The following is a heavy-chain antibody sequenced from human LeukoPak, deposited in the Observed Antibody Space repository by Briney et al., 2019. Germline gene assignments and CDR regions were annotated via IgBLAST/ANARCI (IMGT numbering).Heavy chain of an antibody. Sequence: GGSLRLSCAASGFTFSTYWMHWVRQAPGKGLVWVSRIKSDGSSTSYADSAKGRFTISRDNAKNTLYLQMSSLRVEDTAVYYCARGSPDSSSSVDFDYWGQGTLVTVSS. D-gene: IGHD6-6*01. CDR2: IKSDGSST. J-gene: IGHJ4*02. V-gene: IGHV3-74*01. CDR3: ARGSPDSSSSVDFDY. CDR1: GFTFSTYW.